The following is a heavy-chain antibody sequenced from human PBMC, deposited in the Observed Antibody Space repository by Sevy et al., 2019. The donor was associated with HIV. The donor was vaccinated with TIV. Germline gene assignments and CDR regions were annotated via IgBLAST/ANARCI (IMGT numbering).Heavy chain of an antibody. CDR3: ARERETGDYYYGVDV. J-gene: IGHJ6*02. CDR1: GYTFNSYN. CDR2: INAGNGNT. Sequence: ASLKVSCKASGYTFNSYNMHWVRQAPGQRLEWMGWINAGNGNTKYSQSFQGRVTITRDTSASTVYMELSSLISEDMAVYYCARERETGDYYYGVDVWGQGTTVTVSS. D-gene: IGHD3-10*01. V-gene: IGHV1-3*01.